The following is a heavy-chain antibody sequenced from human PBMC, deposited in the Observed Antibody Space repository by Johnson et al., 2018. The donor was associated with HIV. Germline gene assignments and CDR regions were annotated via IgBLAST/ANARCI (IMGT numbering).Heavy chain of an antibody. CDR2: ISGSGTST. CDR3: ARDRPYFYGDYSAFDI. J-gene: IGHJ3*02. D-gene: IGHD4-17*01. V-gene: IGHV3-23*04. Sequence: VQLVESGGGLVQPGGSLRLSCPASGFTFNNFAMSWVRQAPGKGLEWASGISGSGTSTYYADSVKGRFTISRDNSKDTLFLHMNSLRAEDTAVYYCARDRPYFYGDYSAFDIWGQGTMVTVSS. CDR1: GFTFNNFA.